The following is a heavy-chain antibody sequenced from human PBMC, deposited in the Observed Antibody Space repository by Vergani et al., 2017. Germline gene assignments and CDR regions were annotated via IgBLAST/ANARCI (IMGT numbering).Heavy chain of an antibody. CDR2: IYYSGST. V-gene: IGHV4-61*10. CDR3: ARGRRYSARYCSGGSCRSPHFDY. D-gene: IGHD2-15*01. J-gene: IGHJ4*02. CDR1: GGSVSSGSYY. Sequence: QVQLQESGPGLVKPSETLSLTCTVSGGSVSSGSYYWSWIRQPAGKGLEWIGYIYYSGSTNYNPSLKSRVTISVDTSKNQFSLKLSSVTAADTAVYYCARGRRYSARYCSGGSCRSPHFDYWGQGTLVTVSS.